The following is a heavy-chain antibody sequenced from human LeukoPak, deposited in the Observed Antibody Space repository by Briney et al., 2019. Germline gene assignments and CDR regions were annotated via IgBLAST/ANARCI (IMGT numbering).Heavy chain of an antibody. CDR1: GGSFSGYY. Sequence: SETLSLTCAVYGGSFSGYYWRWIRQPPGKGLEWIGEINHSGSTNYNPSLKSRVTISVDTSKNQFSLKLTSVTAADTAVYYCAREGLDYGNYAPFDYWGQGTLVTVSS. J-gene: IGHJ4*02. CDR3: AREGLDYGNYAPFDY. V-gene: IGHV4-34*01. CDR2: INHSGST. D-gene: IGHD4-11*01.